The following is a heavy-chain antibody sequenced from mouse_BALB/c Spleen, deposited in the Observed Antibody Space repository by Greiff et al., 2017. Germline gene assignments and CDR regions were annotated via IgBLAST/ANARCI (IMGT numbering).Heavy chain of an antibody. CDR1: GYSITSDYA. V-gene: IGHV3-2*02. CDR3: SSGDYEYGAAY. CDR2: ISYSGST. D-gene: IGHD2-4*01. J-gene: IGHJ3*01. Sequence: EVKLQQSGPGLVKPSQSLSLTCTVTGYSITSDYAWYWIRQFPGNKLEWMGYISYSGSTSYNPSLKSRISITRDTSKNQFFLQLNSVTTEDTATYYCSSGDYEYGAAYWGQGTLVTVSA.